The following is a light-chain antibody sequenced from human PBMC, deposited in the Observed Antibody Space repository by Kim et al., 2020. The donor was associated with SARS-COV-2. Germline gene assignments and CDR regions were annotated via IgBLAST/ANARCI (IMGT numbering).Light chain of an antibody. CDR3: SSYGGSANLV. CDR2: EVS. J-gene: IGLJ2*01. Sequence: GQSVTISCTGTSSDIGGHNYVSWYQQHPGKAPKLMIYEVSERPSGVPDRFSGSKSGNTASLTVSGLQAEDEADYYCSSYGGSANLVFGGGTQLTVL. CDR1: SSDIGGHNY. V-gene: IGLV2-8*01.